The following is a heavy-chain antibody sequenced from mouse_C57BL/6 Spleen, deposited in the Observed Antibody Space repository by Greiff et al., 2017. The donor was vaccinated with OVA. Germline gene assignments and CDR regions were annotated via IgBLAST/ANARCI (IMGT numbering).Heavy chain of an antibody. V-gene: IGHV1-64*01. CDR2: IHPNSGST. J-gene: IGHJ2*01. CDR1: GYTFTSYW. D-gene: IGHD2-10*02. CDR3: AREGYGKDY. Sequence: QVQLQQSGAELVKPGASVKLSCKASGYTFTSYWMHWVKQRPGQGLEWIGMIHPNSGSTNYNEKFKSKATLTVDKTSSTAYMQLSSLTSEDSAVYYCAREGYGKDYWGQGTTLTVSS.